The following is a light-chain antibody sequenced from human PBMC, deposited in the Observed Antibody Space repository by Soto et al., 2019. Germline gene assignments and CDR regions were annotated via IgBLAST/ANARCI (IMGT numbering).Light chain of an antibody. CDR1: NSDIGNYNF. Sequence: QSALTQPPSASGSPGQSAAISCTGTNSDIGNYNFVSWYQQHPGKAPKLMIYEVNKRPSGVPDRFSGSKSGNTASLTVSGLQPEDEADYYCSSYAGSNNLLFGGGTQLTVL. CDR2: EVN. V-gene: IGLV2-8*01. CDR3: SSYAGSNNLL. J-gene: IGLJ2*01.